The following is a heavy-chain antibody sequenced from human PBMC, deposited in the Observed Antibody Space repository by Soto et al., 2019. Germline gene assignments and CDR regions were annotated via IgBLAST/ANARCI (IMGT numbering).Heavy chain of an antibody. J-gene: IGHJ4*02. CDR1: GFTFNNAW. CDR2: IKSKTNGGTS. Sequence: GGSLRLSCAASGFTFNNAWINWVRQVPGKGLERVGRIKSKTNGGTSDYAASVRGRFAVYREDSKNMAYLQMNSLKTEDTGIFYCPTDPYSPVVVAVLAYWAQGTGVPVSS. V-gene: IGHV3-15*07. CDR3: PTDPYSPVVVAVLAY. D-gene: IGHD2-15*01.